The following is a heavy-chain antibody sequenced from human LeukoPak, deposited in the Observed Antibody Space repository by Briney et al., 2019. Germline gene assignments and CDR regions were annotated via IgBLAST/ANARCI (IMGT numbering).Heavy chain of an antibody. J-gene: IGHJ4*02. CDR2: INHRGST. V-gene: IGHV4-34*01. Sequence: SETLSLTCAVFGGSFRGYYWSWIPQPPGKALEWIGEINHRGSTNYTPSLKSRVTISIDTSKNQFSLKLSSVTAADTAVYYCARSNLITMVQGVIIPCFDYWGQGTLVTVSS. D-gene: IGHD3-10*01. CDR3: ARSNLITMVQGVIIPCFDY. CDR1: GGSFRGYY.